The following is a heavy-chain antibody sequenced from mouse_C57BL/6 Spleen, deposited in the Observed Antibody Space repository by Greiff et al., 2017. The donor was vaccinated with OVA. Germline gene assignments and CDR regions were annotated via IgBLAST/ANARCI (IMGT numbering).Heavy chain of an antibody. D-gene: IGHD2-13*01. CDR1: GYTFTDYE. J-gene: IGHJ2*01. CDR3: TRDYSYYFDY. CDR2: IEPETGGT. V-gene: IGHV1-15*01. Sequence: VQLQQSGAELVRPGASVTLSCKASGYTFTDYEMHWVKQTPVHGLEWIGAIEPETGGTAYNQKFKGKAILTADKSSSTAYMELRSLTSEDSAVYYCTRDYSYYFDYWGQGTTLTVSS.